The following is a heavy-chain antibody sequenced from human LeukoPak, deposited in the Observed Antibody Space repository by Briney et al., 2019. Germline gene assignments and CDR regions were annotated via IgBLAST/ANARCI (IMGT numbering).Heavy chain of an antibody. Sequence: VASVKVSCKASGYTFTGYYMHWVRQAPGQGLEWMGWINPNSGGTNYAQKFQGRVTMTRDTSISTAYMELSRLRSDDTAVYYCARVRVAVAGKPGAFDIWGQGTMVTVSS. CDR3: ARVRVAVAGKPGAFDI. D-gene: IGHD6-19*01. J-gene: IGHJ3*02. CDR2: INPNSGGT. V-gene: IGHV1-2*02. CDR1: GYTFTGYY.